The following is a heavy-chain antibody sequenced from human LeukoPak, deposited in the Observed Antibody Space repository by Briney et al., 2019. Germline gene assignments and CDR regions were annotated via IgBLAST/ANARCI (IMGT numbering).Heavy chain of an antibody. J-gene: IGHJ5*02. V-gene: IGHV4-59*08. D-gene: IGHD3-10*01. CDR3: ARHVRGYYGSGSYYNDRPLLNWFDP. Sequence: PSETLSLTCTVSGGSISSYYWSWIRQPPGKGLEWIGYIYYSGSTNYNPSLKSRVTISVDTSKNQFSLKLSSVIAADTAVYYCARHVRGYYGSGSYYNDRPLLNWFDPWGQGTLVTVSS. CDR1: GGSISSYY. CDR2: IYYSGST.